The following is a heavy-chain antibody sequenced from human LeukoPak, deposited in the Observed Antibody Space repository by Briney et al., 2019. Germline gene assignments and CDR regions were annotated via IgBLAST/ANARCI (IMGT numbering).Heavy chain of an antibody. J-gene: IGHJ3*02. D-gene: IGHD3-22*01. CDR1: GGSFSDYY. CDR2: INHSGST. Sequence: SETLSLTCAVYGGSFSDYYWTWIRQTPGKGLEWIGEINHSGSTNYNPSLKSRVTILVDTSKNYVSLKLSSVTAADTALYYCARDVRSDSSAYFGHDVFDIWGQGTMVTVSS. CDR3: ARDVRSDSSAYFGHDVFDI. V-gene: IGHV4-34*01.